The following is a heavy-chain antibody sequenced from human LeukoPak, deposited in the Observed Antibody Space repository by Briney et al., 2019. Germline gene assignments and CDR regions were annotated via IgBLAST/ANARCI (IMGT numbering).Heavy chain of an antibody. D-gene: IGHD2-2*01. CDR3: ARNLPAADY. V-gene: IGHV3-48*04. Sequence: PGGSLRLSCGASGFTFSTYSMNWVRQAPGKGLEWVSYIRSTSTSIYYADSVRGRFTVSRDNAKNSLYLQMNSLRAEDTAVYYCARNLPAADYWGQGTLVTVSS. J-gene: IGHJ4*02. CDR1: GFTFSTYS. CDR2: IRSTSTSI.